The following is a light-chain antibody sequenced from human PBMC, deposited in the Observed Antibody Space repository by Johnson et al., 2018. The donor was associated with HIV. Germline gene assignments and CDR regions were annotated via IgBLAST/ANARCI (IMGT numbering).Light chain of an antibody. J-gene: IGLJ1*01. V-gene: IGLV1-51*01. Sequence: SVFTQPPSVSAAPGQKVTISCSGSSSNIGNNYVSWYQQLPGTAPKLLIYDNNNRPSRIPDRFSASKSATSAPLGLTALPTGDEADYYCGAWESSLNTYVFGTGTKVTVL. CDR3: GAWESSLNTYV. CDR1: SSNIGNNY. CDR2: DNN.